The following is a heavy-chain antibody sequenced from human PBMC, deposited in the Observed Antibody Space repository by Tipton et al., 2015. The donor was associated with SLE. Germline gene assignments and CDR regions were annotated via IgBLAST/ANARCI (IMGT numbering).Heavy chain of an antibody. Sequence: SLRLSCAASGFTFSNAWMSWVRQAPGKGLEWVGRIKSKTDGGTTDYAAPVKGRFTISRDDSKNTLYLQMNSLKTEDTAVYYCTTDSPHYYDSSESYWGQGTLVTVSS. J-gene: IGHJ4*02. CDR2: IKSKTDGGTT. D-gene: IGHD3-22*01. CDR3: TTDSPHYYDSSESY. CDR1: GFTFSNAW. V-gene: IGHV3-15*01.